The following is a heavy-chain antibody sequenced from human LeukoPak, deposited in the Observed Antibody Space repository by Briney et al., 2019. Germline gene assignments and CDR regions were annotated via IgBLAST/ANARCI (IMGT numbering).Heavy chain of an antibody. Sequence: PSETLSLPCTVSGGSICSNGYYCAWSRQPPGRGLEWIGSIYYSGGTYYNPALKSRVTISIDTSKNQFSLKLRSVTAADTAVYYCARDGNAPWGQGTLVTVSS. CDR1: GGSICSNGYY. J-gene: IGHJ4*02. CDR3: ARDGNAP. D-gene: IGHD1-1*01. CDR2: IYYSGGT. V-gene: IGHV4-39*07.